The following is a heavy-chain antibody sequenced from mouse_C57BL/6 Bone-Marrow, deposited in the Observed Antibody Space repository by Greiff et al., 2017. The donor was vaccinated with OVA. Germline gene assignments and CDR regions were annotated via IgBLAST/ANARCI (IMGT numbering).Heavy chain of an antibody. CDR1: GFNIKDDY. D-gene: IGHD1-1*01. Sequence: VQLQQSGAELVRPGASVKLSCTASGFNIKDDYMHWVKQRPEQGLEWIGWLDPENGDTEYASKFQGKATITADTSSNTAYLQLSSLTSEDTAVYYCTTTTVVEPWFAYWGQGTLVTVSA. CDR3: TTTTVVEPWFAY. V-gene: IGHV14-4*01. CDR2: LDPENGDT. J-gene: IGHJ3*01.